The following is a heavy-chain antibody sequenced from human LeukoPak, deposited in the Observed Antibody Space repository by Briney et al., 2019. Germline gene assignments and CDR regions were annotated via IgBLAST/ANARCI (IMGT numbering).Heavy chain of an antibody. J-gene: IGHJ4*02. CDR2: ISSSSSYI. Sequence: PGGSLRLSCAASGFTFSSYSMNWVRQAPGKGLEWVSSISSSSSYIYYADSVKGRFTISRDNAKNSLYLQMNSLRAEDTAVYYCARDFGGRGLLDYWGQGTLVTVSS. CDR1: GFTFSSYS. V-gene: IGHV3-21*01. CDR3: ARDFGGRGLLDY. D-gene: IGHD3-3*01.